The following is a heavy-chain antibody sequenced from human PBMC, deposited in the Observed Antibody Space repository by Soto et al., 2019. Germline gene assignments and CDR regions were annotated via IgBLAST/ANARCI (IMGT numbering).Heavy chain of an antibody. CDR2: ISGSGGST. Sequence: GGSLRLSCAASGFTFSSYAMSWVRQAPGKGLEWVSAISGSGGSTYYADSVKGRFTISRDNSKNTLYLQMNSLRAEDTAVYYCAKKCDPLYVYYYYMDVWGKGTTVTVSS. CDR1: GFTFSSYA. CDR3: AKKCDPLYVYYYYMDV. J-gene: IGHJ6*03. V-gene: IGHV3-23*01. D-gene: IGHD2-21*02.